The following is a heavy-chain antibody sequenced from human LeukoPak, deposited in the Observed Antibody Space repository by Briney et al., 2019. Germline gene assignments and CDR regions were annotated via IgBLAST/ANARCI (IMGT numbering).Heavy chain of an antibody. CDR3: ARGGAVERYCSSTSCYWVDAFDI. CDR1: GYSFTSYW. J-gene: IGHJ3*02. Sequence: GESLRISCKGSGYSFTSYWISWVRQMPGKGLEWMGRIDPSDSYTNYSPSFQGHVTISADKSISTAYLLWSSLKASDTAMYYCARGGAVERYCSSTSCYWVDAFDIWGQGTMVTVSS. CDR2: IDPSDSYT. D-gene: IGHD2-2*01. V-gene: IGHV5-10-1*01.